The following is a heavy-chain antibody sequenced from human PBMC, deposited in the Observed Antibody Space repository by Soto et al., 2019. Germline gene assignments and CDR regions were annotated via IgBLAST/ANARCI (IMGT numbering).Heavy chain of an antibody. V-gene: IGHV3-21*01. CDR2: ISSSSSYI. CDR3: ARDGGRDGDTIFGVPQIPQQDAFDI. Sequence: EVQLVESGGGLVKPGGSLRLSCAASGFTFSSYSMNWVRQAPGKGLEWVSSISSSSSYIYYADSVKGRFTISRDNAKNSLYLQMNSLRAEDTAVYYCARDGGRDGDTIFGVPQIPQQDAFDIWGQGTMVTVSS. J-gene: IGHJ3*02. D-gene: IGHD3-3*01. CDR1: GFTFSSYS.